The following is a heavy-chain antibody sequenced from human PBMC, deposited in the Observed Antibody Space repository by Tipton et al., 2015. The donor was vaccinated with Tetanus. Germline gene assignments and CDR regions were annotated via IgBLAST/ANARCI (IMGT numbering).Heavy chain of an antibody. J-gene: IGHJ3*02. CDR1: GGSISSYY. CDR2: IYYSGST. D-gene: IGHD6-19*01. CDR3: ARDSQVASGWGGAFDI. Sequence: TLSLTCTVSGGSISSYYWSWIQQPPGKGLEWIGYIYYSGSTNYNPSLKSRVTISVDTSKNQFSLKLSSVTAADTAVYYCARDSQVASGWGGAFDIWGQGTMVTVSS. V-gene: IGHV4-59*01.